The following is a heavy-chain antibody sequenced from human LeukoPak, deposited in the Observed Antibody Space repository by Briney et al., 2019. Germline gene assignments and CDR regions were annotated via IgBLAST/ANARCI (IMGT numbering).Heavy chain of an antibody. CDR1: GGSISSYY. V-gene: IGHV4-59*08. J-gene: IGHJ1*01. CDR2: IYYSGST. Sequence: PSETLSLTCTVSGGSISSYYWGWIRQPPGKGLEWIGYIYYSGSTNYNPSLKSRVTISVDTSKNQFSLKLSSVTAADTAVYYCARHSCSSSTSCSAYFQHWGQGTLVTVSS. CDR3: ARHSCSSSTSCSAYFQH. D-gene: IGHD2-2*01.